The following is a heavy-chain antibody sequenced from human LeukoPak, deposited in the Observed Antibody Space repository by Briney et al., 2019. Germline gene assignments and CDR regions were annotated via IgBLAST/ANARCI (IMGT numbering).Heavy chain of an antibody. CDR3: ARLAVAARCFDY. J-gene: IGHJ4*02. D-gene: IGHD6-6*01. CDR2: IYYSGST. CDR1: GGSISSSSYY. V-gene: IGHV4-39*01. Sequence: SETLSLTCTVSGGSISSSSYYWGWIRQPPGKGLEWIGSIYYSGSTYYNPSLKSRVTISVDTSKNQFSLKLSSVTAADTAVYYCARLAVAARCFDYWGQGALVTVSS.